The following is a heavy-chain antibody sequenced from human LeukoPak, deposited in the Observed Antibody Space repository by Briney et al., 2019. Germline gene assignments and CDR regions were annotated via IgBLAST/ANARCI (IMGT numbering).Heavy chain of an antibody. D-gene: IGHD3-10*01. CDR2: INHSGST. J-gene: IGHJ6*02. CDR3: ARAITMVRGVINRRYYYYRMDV. V-gene: IGHV4-34*01. CDR1: GGSFSGCY. Sequence: SETLSLTCAVYGGSFSGCYWSWTRQPPGKGLEWIGEINHSGSTNYNQSLKSRVTISVDTSKNQFSLKLSSVTAADTAVYYCARAITMVRGVINRRYYYYRMDVWGQGTTVTVSS.